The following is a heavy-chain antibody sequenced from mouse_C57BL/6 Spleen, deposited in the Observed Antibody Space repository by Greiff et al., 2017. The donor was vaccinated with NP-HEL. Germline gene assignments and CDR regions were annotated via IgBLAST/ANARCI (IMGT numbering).Heavy chain of an antibody. Sequence: VKLVESGAELARPGASVKLSCKASGYTFTSYGISWVKQRTGQGLEWIGEIYPRSGNTYYNEKFKGKATLTADKSSSTAYMELRSLTSEDSAVYFCARSGDYDDGYFDYWGQGTTLAVSS. CDR2: IYPRSGNT. V-gene: IGHV1-81*01. D-gene: IGHD2-4*01. CDR1: GYTFTSYG. CDR3: ARSGDYDDGYFDY. J-gene: IGHJ2*01.